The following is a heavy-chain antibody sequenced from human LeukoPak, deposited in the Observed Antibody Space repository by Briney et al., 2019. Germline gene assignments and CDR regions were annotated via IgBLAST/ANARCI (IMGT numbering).Heavy chain of an antibody. Sequence: GGSLRLSCAASGFTVSSNYMSWVRQAPGKGLEWVSVIYSGGSTYYADSVKGRFTISRDNSKNTLYLQMNSLRAEDTAVYYCARGQQQLAYNWFDPWGQGTLVTVSS. CDR1: GFTVSSNY. CDR2: IYSGGST. V-gene: IGHV3-53*01. J-gene: IGHJ5*02. CDR3: ARGQQQLAYNWFDP. D-gene: IGHD6-13*01.